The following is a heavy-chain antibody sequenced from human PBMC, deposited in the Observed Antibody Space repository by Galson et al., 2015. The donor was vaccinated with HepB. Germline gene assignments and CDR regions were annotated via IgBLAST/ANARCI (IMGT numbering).Heavy chain of an antibody. CDR3: ARDGGNGYNYDY. Sequence: QSGAEVKKPGESLEISCKGSGYSFTNYWIAWVRQMPGKGLEWMGITHPGNSDTRYSPSFQGQVSISADKSISTAYLQWSSLKASDTAMYYCARDGGNGYNYDYWGQGTLVTVSS. D-gene: IGHD5-24*01. CDR1: GYSFTNYW. J-gene: IGHJ4*02. V-gene: IGHV5-51*03. CDR2: THPGNSDT.